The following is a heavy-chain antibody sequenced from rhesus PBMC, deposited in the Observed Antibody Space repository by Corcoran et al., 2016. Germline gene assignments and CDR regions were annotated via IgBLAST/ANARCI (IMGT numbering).Heavy chain of an antibody. V-gene: IGHV1-198*02. J-gene: IGHJ2*01. Sequence: QVQLVQSGAEVKKPGASVKVSCKASGFTFGSYAISWVRQAPGQGLEWMGVIIPLVGITNYAEKFQGRGTITADTSTSTAYMGLSSLRSEDTAVYYCASPRGPKTTVTTVIYWYCDLWGPGTPITISS. CDR3: ASPRGPKTTVTTVIYWYCDL. CDR1: GFTFGSYA. D-gene: IGHD4-35*01. CDR2: IIPLVGIT.